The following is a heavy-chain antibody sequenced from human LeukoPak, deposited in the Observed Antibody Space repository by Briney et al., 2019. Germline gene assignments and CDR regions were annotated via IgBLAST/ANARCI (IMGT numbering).Heavy chain of an antibody. Sequence: PSETLSLTCTVSGYSISSGYYWGWIRQPPGKGLEWIGSIYHSGSTYYNPSLKSRVTISVDTSKNQFSLKLSSVTAADTAVYYCARVTLGSGYDLLPYWGQGTLVTVSS. CDR1: GYSISSGYY. D-gene: IGHD5-12*01. V-gene: IGHV4-38-2*02. CDR3: ARVTLGSGYDLLPY. J-gene: IGHJ4*02. CDR2: IYHSGST.